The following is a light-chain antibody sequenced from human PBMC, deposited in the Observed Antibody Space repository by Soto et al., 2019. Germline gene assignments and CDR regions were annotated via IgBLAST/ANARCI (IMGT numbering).Light chain of an antibody. CDR2: AAS. CDR3: QKYNSAPLT. Sequence: DIQMTQSPSSLSASVGDRVTITCRARQGISNYLAWYQQKPGKVPKLLIYAASTLQSGVPSRFSGSGSGTDFTLTISSLQPEDVATYYCQKYNSAPLTFRPGTKVDIK. V-gene: IGKV1-27*01. J-gene: IGKJ3*01. CDR1: QGISNY.